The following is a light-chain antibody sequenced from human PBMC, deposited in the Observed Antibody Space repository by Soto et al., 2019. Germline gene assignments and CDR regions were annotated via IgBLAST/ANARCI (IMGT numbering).Light chain of an antibody. CDR3: QQRSNWPLT. Sequence: EIVMTQSPATLSVSPWERATLSCRASQSVRSNLAWYQQKPAQAPRLLIYAASTRATGIPARFSGSGSGTEFTLTISSLQSEDFAVYYCQQRSNWPLTFGQGTKVDIK. CDR2: AAS. CDR1: QSVRSN. V-gene: IGKV3-15*01. J-gene: IGKJ1*01.